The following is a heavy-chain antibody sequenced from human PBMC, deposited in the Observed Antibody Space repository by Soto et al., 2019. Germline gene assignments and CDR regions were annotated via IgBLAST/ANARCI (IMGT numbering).Heavy chain of an antibody. CDR2: VSHDGRNT. CDR3: AKGGRQWLVTSDFNY. CDR1: GFTFSDYA. J-gene: IGHJ4*02. D-gene: IGHD6-19*01. Sequence: VESGGGVVQPGRSLRLSCAASGFTFSDYAMHWVRQAPGKGLEWVAVVSHDGRNTHYADSVKGRFTISRDSSKNTVSLEMTSLIAEDTAVYYCAKGGRQWLVTSDFNYWGQGALVTVSS. V-gene: IGHV3-30*18.